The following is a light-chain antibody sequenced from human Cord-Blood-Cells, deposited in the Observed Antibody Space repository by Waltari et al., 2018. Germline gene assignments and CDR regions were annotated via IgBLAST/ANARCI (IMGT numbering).Light chain of an antibody. CDR1: QSISSY. V-gene: IGKV1-39*01. CDR2: AAS. J-gene: IGKJ1*01. Sequence: IPMTQSPSSLSASVGARVTITCRASQSISSYLNWYQQKPGKDPKLLIYAASSWQSWGPSRFSGSRSGTDFSLTISSLQPEDFATYDCQQSYSTPPTFGQGTKVEIK. CDR3: QQSYSTPPT.